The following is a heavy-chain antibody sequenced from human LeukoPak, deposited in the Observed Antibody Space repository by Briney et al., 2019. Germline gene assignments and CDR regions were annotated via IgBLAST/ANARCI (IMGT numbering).Heavy chain of an antibody. CDR1: GYTLTELS. CDR2: FDPEDGET. V-gene: IGHV1-24*01. D-gene: IGHD2-15*01. J-gene: IGHJ5*02. Sequence: ASVKVSCKVSGYTLTELSMHWVRQAPGKGIEWMGGFDPEDGETIYAQKFQGRVTMTEDTSTDTAYMELSSLRSEDTAVYYCATLRAVSGVVVAATVRWFDPWGQGTLVTVSS. CDR3: ATLRAVSGVVVAATVRWFDP.